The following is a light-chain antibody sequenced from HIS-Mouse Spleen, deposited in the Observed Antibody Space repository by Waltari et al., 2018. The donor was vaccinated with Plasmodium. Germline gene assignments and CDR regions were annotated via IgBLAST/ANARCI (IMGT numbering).Light chain of an antibody. V-gene: IGLV3-19*01. Sequence: SSELTQDPAVSVALGQTVRITCQGDSLRSYYASWYQQKPGQAPVLVIYGKNNRPSGIQDRCSGSSSGNTASLTITGAQAEDEADYYCNSRDSSGNPLYVFGTGTKVTVL. J-gene: IGLJ1*01. CDR3: NSRDSSGNPLYV. CDR1: SLRSYY. CDR2: GKN.